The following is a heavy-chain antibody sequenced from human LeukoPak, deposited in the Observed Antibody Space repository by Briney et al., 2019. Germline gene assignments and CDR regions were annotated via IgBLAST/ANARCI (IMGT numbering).Heavy chain of an antibody. CDR3: VSGRHSSGWSLAY. V-gene: IGHV4-34*01. CDR2: INHSGST. CDR1: GGSFSGYY. D-gene: IGHD6-19*01. Sequence: PSETLSLTCAVYGGSFSGYYWSWVRQPPGKGLEWIGEINHSGSTNYNPSLKSRVTISVDTSKNQFSLKLSSVTAADPAVYYCVSGRHSSGWSLAYWGQGTLVTVSS. J-gene: IGHJ4*02.